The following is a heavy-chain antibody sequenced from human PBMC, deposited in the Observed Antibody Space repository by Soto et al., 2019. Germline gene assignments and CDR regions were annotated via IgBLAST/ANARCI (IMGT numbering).Heavy chain of an antibody. D-gene: IGHD2-2*02. CDR1: GYTFTNYG. Sequence: QVQLVQSGAEVKKPGASVKVSCKASGYTFTNYGISWVRQAPVQGLEWMGWISAYNGNTNYAQKLQGRVTMTTDTSTSTAYMELRSLRSDDTAVYYCARDQGPYCSSTSCHNFDYWGQGTLVTVSS. CDR2: ISAYNGNT. J-gene: IGHJ4*02. V-gene: IGHV1-18*01. CDR3: ARDQGPYCSSTSCHNFDY.